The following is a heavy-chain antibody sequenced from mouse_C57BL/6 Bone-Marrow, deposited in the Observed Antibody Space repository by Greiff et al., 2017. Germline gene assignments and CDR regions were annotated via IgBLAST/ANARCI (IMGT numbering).Heavy chain of an antibody. Sequence: QVQLQQPGAELVKPGASVKMSCKSSGYTFTSYWITWVKQRPGQGLEWIGDISPGSGSTNYNEKFKSKATLTVDTSSSTAYLQLSSLTSEDSAVYNCARMVAYYLDDWGQGTTLTVSS. J-gene: IGHJ2*01. V-gene: IGHV1-55*01. CDR2: ISPGSGST. CDR3: ARMVAYYLDD. CDR1: GYTFTSYW. D-gene: IGHD2-10*02.